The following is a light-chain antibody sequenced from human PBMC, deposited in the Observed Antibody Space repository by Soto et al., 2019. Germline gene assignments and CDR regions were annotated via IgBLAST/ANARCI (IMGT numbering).Light chain of an antibody. J-gene: IGKJ1*01. CDR2: DAS. CDR1: QSVSRN. V-gene: IGKV3-15*01. Sequence: EIVRTQSPATLSVSPGERATLSCRASQSVSRNVAWYQQKPGQAPRLLIHDASTRATGISVRFSGSGSGTEFTLTISSLQSEDFAVYYCQQYNNWLWTFGQGTNVEIK. CDR3: QQYNNWLWT.